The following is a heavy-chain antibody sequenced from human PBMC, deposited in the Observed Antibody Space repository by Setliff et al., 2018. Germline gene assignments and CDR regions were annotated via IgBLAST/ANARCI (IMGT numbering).Heavy chain of an antibody. CDR1: GYTFSDYY. D-gene: IGHD3-22*01. Sequence: ASVKVSCKASGYTFSDYYMYWVRQAPGQGLEWMGWINPKSGGAHYAQKFRGRVTMSRETSICTDYMELSRLTSDDTAVYYCARGGIYNYVSSAYFDLWGQGSMVTVSS. CDR2: INPKSGGA. CDR3: ARGGIYNYVSSAYFDL. J-gene: IGHJ3*01. V-gene: IGHV1-2*02.